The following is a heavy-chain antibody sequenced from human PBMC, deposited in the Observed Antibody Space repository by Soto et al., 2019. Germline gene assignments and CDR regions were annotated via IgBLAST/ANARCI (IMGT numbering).Heavy chain of an antibody. CDR2: TYYRSKWYN. CDR1: GDSVSSNSAA. Sequence: PSQTLSLTCVISGDSVSSNSAAWNWIRQSPSRGLEWLGRTYYRSKWYNDYAVSVKSRITINPDTSKNQFSLQLNSVTPEDTAVYYCARVHGNWNSRRFDDWGQGTLVTVSS. V-gene: IGHV6-1*01. CDR3: ARVHGNWNSRRFDD. D-gene: IGHD1-7*01. J-gene: IGHJ4*02.